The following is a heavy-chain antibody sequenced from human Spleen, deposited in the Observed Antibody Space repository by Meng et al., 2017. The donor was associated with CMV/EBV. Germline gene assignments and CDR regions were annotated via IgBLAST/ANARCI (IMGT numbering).Heavy chain of an antibody. D-gene: IGHD6-13*01. J-gene: IGHJ4*02. CDR3: ARGAAAGRADY. V-gene: IGHV3-13*01. CDR2: IGTAGDT. Sequence: SCAASGFTFSSYDMHWVRQATGKGLEWVSAIGTAGDTYYPGSVKGRFTISRENAKNSLYLQMNSLRAGDTAVYYCARGAAAGRADYWGQGTLVTVSS. CDR1: GFTFSSYD.